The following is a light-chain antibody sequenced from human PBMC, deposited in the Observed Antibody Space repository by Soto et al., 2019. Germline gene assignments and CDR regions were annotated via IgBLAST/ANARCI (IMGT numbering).Light chain of an antibody. CDR3: AAWDDSLSGLYV. J-gene: IGLJ1*01. CDR1: SSNIRSNY. Sequence: QSVLTQPPSASGTPGQRVTISCSGSSSNIRSNYVYWYQQLPGTAPKLLIYRNNQRPSGVPDRLSGSKSGTSASLAISGLRSEDEADYYCAAWDDSLSGLYVFGTGTKVTVL. CDR2: RNN. V-gene: IGLV1-47*01.